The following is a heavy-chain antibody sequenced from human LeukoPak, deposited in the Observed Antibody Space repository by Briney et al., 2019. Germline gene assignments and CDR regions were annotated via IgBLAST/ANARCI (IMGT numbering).Heavy chain of an antibody. CDR1: GGSISSYY. J-gene: IGHJ4*02. CDR3: ARHAPDTAMEPFDY. D-gene: IGHD5-18*01. V-gene: IGHV4-39*01. Sequence: PSVTLSLTCTVSGGSISSYYWGWIRQPPGKGLEWIGSIHYSGSTYYNPSLKSRVTISVDTSKNQFSLKLGSVTAADTAVYYCARHAPDTAMEPFDYWGQGTLVTVSS. CDR2: IHYSGST.